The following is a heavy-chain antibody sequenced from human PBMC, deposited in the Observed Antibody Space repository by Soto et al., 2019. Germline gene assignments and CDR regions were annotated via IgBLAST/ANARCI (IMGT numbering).Heavy chain of an antibody. CDR1: GYTFTGYY. CDR2: INPNSGGT. J-gene: IGHJ6*02. D-gene: IGHD6-6*01. CDR3: VRELGQLDRGGMDV. Sequence: QVQLVQSGAEVKKPGASVKVSCKASGYTFTGYYMHWVRQAPGQGLEWMGWINPNSGGTNYAQKFQGWVTMTRDTSISTADKELRRLRSDDTAVYYCVRELGQLDRGGMDVWGQGNTVTVS. V-gene: IGHV1-2*04.